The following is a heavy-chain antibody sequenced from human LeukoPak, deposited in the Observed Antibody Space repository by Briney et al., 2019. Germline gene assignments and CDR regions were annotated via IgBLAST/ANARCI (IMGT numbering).Heavy chain of an antibody. D-gene: IGHD7-27*01. CDR3: AKEPTGEKSFDS. Sequence: PSETLSLTCGVSGGSFSSHYWTWIRQPPGKGLEWIGEINPRGSTNYNPSLESRVTVSADTSRNQLSLSLTSVTAADTAVYYCAKEPTGEKSFDSWGQGTLVTVSS. CDR2: INPRGST. V-gene: IGHV4-34*01. J-gene: IGHJ4*02. CDR1: GGSFSSHY.